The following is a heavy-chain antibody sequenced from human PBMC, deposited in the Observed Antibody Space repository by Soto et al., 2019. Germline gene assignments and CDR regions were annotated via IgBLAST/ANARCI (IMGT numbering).Heavy chain of an antibody. CDR2: ISSSSSTI. CDR1: GFTFSSYS. D-gene: IGHD3-3*01. V-gene: IGHV3-48*01. CDR3: ASEGSYYDFWSGYYTDY. J-gene: IGHJ4*02. Sequence: SLRLSCAASGFTFSSYSMNWVRQAPGKGLEWVSYISSSSSTIYYADSVKGRFTISRDNAKNSLYLQMNSLRAEDTAVYYCASEGSYYDFWSGYYTDYWGQGTLVTVSS.